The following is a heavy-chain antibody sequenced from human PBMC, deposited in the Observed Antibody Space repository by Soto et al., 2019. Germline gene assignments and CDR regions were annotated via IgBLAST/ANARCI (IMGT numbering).Heavy chain of an antibody. CDR1: GGSISSYY. V-gene: IGHV4-59*01. J-gene: IGHJ2*01. CDR2: IYYSGST. Sequence: QVQLQESGPGLVKPSETLSLTCTVSGGSISSYYWSWIRQPPGKGLEWIGYIYYSGSTNYNPSLQSRVTISVDTSKNQFSLQLSSVTAADTAVYYCARAGDFWSGYYINWYFDLWGRGTLVTVSS. D-gene: IGHD3-3*01. CDR3: ARAGDFWSGYYINWYFDL.